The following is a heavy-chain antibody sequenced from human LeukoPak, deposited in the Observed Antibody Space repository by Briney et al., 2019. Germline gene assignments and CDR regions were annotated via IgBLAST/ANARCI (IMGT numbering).Heavy chain of an antibody. Sequence: SETLSLTCAVYGGSFSGYYWSWLPQPPGKGLEWIGEINNSGSTNYNPSLKSRVTISVDTSKNQFSLKLSSVTAADAAVYYCARAPDSSGYYYADYWGQGTLVTVSS. V-gene: IGHV4-34*01. CDR1: GGSFSGYY. CDR2: INNSGST. CDR3: ARAPDSSGYYYADY. D-gene: IGHD3-22*01. J-gene: IGHJ4*02.